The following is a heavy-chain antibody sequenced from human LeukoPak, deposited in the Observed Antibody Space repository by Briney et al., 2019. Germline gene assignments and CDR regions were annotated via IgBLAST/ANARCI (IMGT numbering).Heavy chain of an antibody. CDR2: IYYSGST. J-gene: IGHJ5*02. CDR3: ARDGGIAAAGTGWFDP. V-gene: IGHV4-59*01. CDR1: GGSISSYY. Sequence: SETLSLTCTVSGGSISSYYWSWIRQPPGKGLEWIGSIYYSGSTNYNPSLKSRVTISVDTSKNQFSLKLSSVTAADTAVYYCARDGGIAAAGTGWFDPWGQGTLVTVSS. D-gene: IGHD6-13*01.